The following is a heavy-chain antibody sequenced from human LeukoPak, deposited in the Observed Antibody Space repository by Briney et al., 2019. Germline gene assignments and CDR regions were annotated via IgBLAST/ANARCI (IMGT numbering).Heavy chain of an antibody. CDR3: ARGLLVEVGAPPDC. D-gene: IGHD1-26*01. CDR1: GFTFSSNG. J-gene: IGHJ4*02. V-gene: IGHV3-48*01. CDR2: ISSGSSTI. Sequence: GGSLRLSCAASGFTFSSNGMNWVRQAPGKGLEWVSYISSGSSTIYYADSVKGRFTISRDNAKNSLYLQMDSLGAEDTAVYYCARGLLVEVGAPPDCWGQGTLVTVSS.